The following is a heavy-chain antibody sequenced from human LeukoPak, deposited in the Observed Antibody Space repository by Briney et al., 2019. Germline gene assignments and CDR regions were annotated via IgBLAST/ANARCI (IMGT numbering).Heavy chain of an antibody. J-gene: IGHJ4*02. CDR1: GGTFSSYA. CDR3: ARGKGDPAGPFDY. CDR2: IIPIFGTA. Sequence: SVKVSCKASGGTFSSYATSWVRQAPGQGLEWMGGIIPIFGTASYAQKFQGRVTITADESTSTAYMELSSLRSEDTAVYYCARGKGDPAGPFDYWGQGTLVTVSS. V-gene: IGHV1-69*01. D-gene: IGHD2-2*01.